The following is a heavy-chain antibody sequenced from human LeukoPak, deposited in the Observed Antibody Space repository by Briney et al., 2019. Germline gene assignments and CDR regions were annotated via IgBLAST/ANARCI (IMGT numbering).Heavy chain of an antibody. V-gene: IGHV3-74*01. CDR2: INSDGSTT. Sequence: GRSLRLSCVASGFTFISYWMHWVRQAPGKGLVWVSRINSDGSTTSYAASVKGRFTISRDTAKNTLYLQMNSLRAEDTAVYYCARGHHYYDSSAYYYWGQGTLVTVSS. CDR3: ARGHHYYDSSAYYY. CDR1: GFTFISYW. J-gene: IGHJ4*02. D-gene: IGHD3-22*01.